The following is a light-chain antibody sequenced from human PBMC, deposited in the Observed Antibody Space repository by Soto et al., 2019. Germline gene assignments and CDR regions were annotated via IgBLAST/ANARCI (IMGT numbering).Light chain of an antibody. J-gene: IGKJ5*01. Sequence: IVLTQSPGTLSLSPGERATLSCRSSQSVSSSYLAWYQQKPGQAPRLLIYDAYNRATGIPPRFSGSGSGTDFTLTISRLEPEDSAVYYCQERHRWLITFGQGTRLEI. V-gene: IGKV3D-20*02. CDR3: QERHRWLIT. CDR2: DAY. CDR1: QSVSSSY.